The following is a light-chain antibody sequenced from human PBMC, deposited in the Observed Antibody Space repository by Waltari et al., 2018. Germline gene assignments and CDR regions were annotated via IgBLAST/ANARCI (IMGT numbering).Light chain of an antibody. J-gene: IGLJ1*01. CDR2: DVS. CDR1: GGDVGGYEY. Sequence: QSALTQPASVSGSPGQAITLSCTGTGGDVGGYEYVSWFQQPPGKAPKLIIYDVSDRPSGVSHRFSGSKSANTASLTISGLQAEDEADYYCCSYSSTNPYVFGIGTKVTVL. CDR3: CSYSSTNPYV. V-gene: IGLV2-14*03.